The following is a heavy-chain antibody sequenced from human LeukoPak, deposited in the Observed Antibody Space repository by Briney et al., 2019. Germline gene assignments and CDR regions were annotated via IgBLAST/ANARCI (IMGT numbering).Heavy chain of an antibody. CDR1: GYTFTGYY. V-gene: IGHV1-2*02. Sequence: ASVKVSCKASGYTFTGYYMHWVRQAPGQGLEWMGWINPNSGGTNYAQKFQGRVTMTRDTSISTAYMELSRLRSDDTAVYYCARDSALTYYDFWSGYSENWFDPWGQGTLVTVSS. J-gene: IGHJ5*02. CDR3: ARDSALTYYDFWSGYSENWFDP. CDR2: INPNSGGT. D-gene: IGHD3-3*01.